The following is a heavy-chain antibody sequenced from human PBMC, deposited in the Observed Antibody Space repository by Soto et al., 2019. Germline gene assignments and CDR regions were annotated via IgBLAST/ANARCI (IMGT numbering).Heavy chain of an antibody. CDR2: IYYSGST. D-gene: IGHD3-22*01. CDR1: GGSISSGDYY. CDR3: ARVPITMIVVVDDAFDI. J-gene: IGHJ3*02. V-gene: IGHV4-30-4*01. Sequence: QVQLQESGPGLVKPSQTPSLTCTVSGGSISSGDYYWSWIRQPPGKGLEWIGYIYYSGSTYYNPSLKSRVTISVDTSKNQFSLKLSSVTAADTAVYYCARVPITMIVVVDDAFDIWGQGTMVTVSS.